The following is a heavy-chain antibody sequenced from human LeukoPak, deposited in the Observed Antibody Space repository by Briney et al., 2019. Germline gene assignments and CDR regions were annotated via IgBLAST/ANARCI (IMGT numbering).Heavy chain of an antibody. CDR3: ARGGDYYDSSGYYDYFDY. CDR2: IIPIFGTA. CDR1: GGTFSSYV. J-gene: IGHJ4*02. D-gene: IGHD3-22*01. Sequence: GASVKVSCKASGGTFSSYVISWVRQAPGQGLEWMGRIIPIFGTANYAQKFQGRVTITTDESTSTAYMELSSLRSEDTAVYYCARGGDYYDSSGYYDYFDYWGQGTLVTVSS. V-gene: IGHV1-69*05.